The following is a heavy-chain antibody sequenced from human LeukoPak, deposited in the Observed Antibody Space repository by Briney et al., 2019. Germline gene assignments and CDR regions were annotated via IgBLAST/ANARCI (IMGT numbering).Heavy chain of an antibody. D-gene: IGHD3-10*01. Sequence: GGSLRRSCAASGFTFDDYGMSWVRQAPGKGLEWGSGINWNGGSTGYADSVKGRFTISRDNAKNSLYLQMNSLRAEDTALYYCAREHYGSGSYYSGYYFDYWGQGTLVTVSS. J-gene: IGHJ4*02. CDR1: GFTFDDYG. V-gene: IGHV3-20*04. CDR3: AREHYGSGSYYSGYYFDY. CDR2: INWNGGST.